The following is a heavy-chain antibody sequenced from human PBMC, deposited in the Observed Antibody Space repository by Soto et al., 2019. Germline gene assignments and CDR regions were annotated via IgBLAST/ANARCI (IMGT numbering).Heavy chain of an antibody. CDR3: AREVTPRIAAAGPEFDY. V-gene: IGHV4-59*01. CDR2: IHYSGST. D-gene: IGHD6-13*01. Sequence: QVQLQESGPGLVKPSETLSLTCTVSGGSISSYYWSWIRQPPGKGLEWIGYIHYSGSTNYNPSLKSRVTISVDTSKNQFSLQVSSMTAADTAVYYCAREVTPRIAAAGPEFDYWGQGTLVTVSP. J-gene: IGHJ4*02. CDR1: GGSISSYY.